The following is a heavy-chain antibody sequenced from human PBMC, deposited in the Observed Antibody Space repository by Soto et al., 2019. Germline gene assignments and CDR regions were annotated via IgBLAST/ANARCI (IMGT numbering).Heavy chain of an antibody. J-gene: IGHJ5*02. D-gene: IGHD3-10*01. Sequence: GGSLRLSCAASGFTFSSHAMSWVRQAPGKGLEWVSSISGSGGSTYYADSIKGRFTISRDNSKNTMYLQMNSLRAEDTAVYYCTKNPTDTLVRGVIRWFDPWGQGTQVTVSS. CDR1: GFTFSSHA. CDR3: TKNPTDTLVRGVIRWFDP. V-gene: IGHV3-23*01. CDR2: ISGSGGST.